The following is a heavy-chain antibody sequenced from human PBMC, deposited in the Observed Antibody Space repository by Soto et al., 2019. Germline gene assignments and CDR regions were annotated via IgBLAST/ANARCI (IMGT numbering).Heavy chain of an antibody. D-gene: IGHD3-10*01. CDR1: GFTFSSYG. V-gene: IGHV3-30*18. CDR2: ISYDGSNK. J-gene: IGHJ3*02. CDR3: AKKSSLWSPRYDAFDI. Sequence: QVQLVESGGGVVQPGRSLRLSCAASGFTFSSYGMHWVRQAPAKGLEWVAVISYDGSNKYYADSVKGRFTISRDNSKNTLYLQMNSLRAEDTAVYYCAKKSSLWSPRYDAFDIWGQGTMVTVSS.